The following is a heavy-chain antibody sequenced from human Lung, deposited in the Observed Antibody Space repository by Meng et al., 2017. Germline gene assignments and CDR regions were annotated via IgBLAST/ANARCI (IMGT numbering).Heavy chain of an antibody. Sequence: QVQLQQWGAGLLHHSETLSRSCVVAGGDSSDYNWGWFRQPPGKGLEWIGEINHSGSTNYNPSLESRATISVDTSQNNLSLKLSSVTAADSAVYYCARGPTTMAHDFDYWGQGTLVTVSS. J-gene: IGHJ4*02. CDR1: GGDSSDYN. CDR2: INHSGST. D-gene: IGHD4-11*01. V-gene: IGHV4-34*01. CDR3: ARGPTTMAHDFDY.